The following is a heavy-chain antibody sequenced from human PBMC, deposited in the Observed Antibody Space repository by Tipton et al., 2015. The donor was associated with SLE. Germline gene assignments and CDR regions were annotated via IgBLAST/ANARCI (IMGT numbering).Heavy chain of an antibody. CDR1: GFTFDKFA. Sequence: SLRLSCAASGFTFDKFAMSWVRPAPGKGLVGVSSISAGGSSTFYADSVRGRFTITRDNAKNSLYLQMNSLRVEDTAVYYCARIRVTTYYGMDVWGQGTTVTVS. CDR2: ISAGGSST. CDR3: ARIRVTTYYGMDV. J-gene: IGHJ6*02. V-gene: IGHV3-23*01. D-gene: IGHD4-17*01.